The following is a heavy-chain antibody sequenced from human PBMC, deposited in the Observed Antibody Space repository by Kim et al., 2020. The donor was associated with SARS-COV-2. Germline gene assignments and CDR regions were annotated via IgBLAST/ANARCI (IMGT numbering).Heavy chain of an antibody. CDR3: ARPRSGVWLRSDAFDI. CDR1: GGSFSGYY. Sequence: SETLSLTCAVYGGSFSGYYWSWIRQPPGKGLEWIGEINHSGSTNHNPSLKSRVTISVDTSKNQFSLKLSSVTAADTAVYYCARPRSGVWLRSDAFDIWGQGTMVTVSS. CDR2: INHSGST. J-gene: IGHJ3*02. V-gene: IGHV4-34*01. D-gene: IGHD2-15*01.